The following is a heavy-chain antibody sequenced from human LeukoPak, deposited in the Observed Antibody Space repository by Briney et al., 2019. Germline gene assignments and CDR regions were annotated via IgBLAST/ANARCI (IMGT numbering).Heavy chain of an antibody. CDR2: VSPSGGGT. CDR3: ARGSRAYEF. D-gene: IGHD5-12*01. CDR1: GFSFTTYA. V-gene: IGHV3-23*01. J-gene: IGHJ4*02. Sequence: GGSLTLSWAASGFSFTTYAMNWVRQAPGKGREGVSTVSPSGGGTYYADSVKGRFTIPRDNSNHSPYLQMNSLGADDTAVYYCARGSRAYEFWGQGTLVTVSS.